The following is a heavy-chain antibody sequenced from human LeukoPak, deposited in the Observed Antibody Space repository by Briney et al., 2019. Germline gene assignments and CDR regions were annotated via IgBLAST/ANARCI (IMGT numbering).Heavy chain of an antibody. Sequence: GGSLRLSCAASGFTFSSSWMSWVRQAPGKGLEWVAIIKEDGSEKYYVDSVKGRFTISRDNAKNSLYLQMNSLRAEDTAVYYCVRVSYCSSTSCYDYWGQGTPVTVSS. V-gene: IGHV3-7*04. CDR2: IKEDGSEK. D-gene: IGHD2-2*01. CDR3: VRVSYCSSTSCYDY. J-gene: IGHJ4*02. CDR1: GFTFSSSW.